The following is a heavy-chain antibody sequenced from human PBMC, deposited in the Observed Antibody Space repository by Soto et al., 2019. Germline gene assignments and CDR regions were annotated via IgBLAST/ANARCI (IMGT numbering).Heavy chain of an antibody. D-gene: IGHD1-26*01. CDR3: ARDSGDYDSGSYYYYYGMGV. Sequence: GASVKVSCKASGGTFSSYAISWVRQAPGQGLEWMGGIIPIFGTANYAQKFQGRVTITADESTSTAYMELSSLRSEDTAVYYCARDSGDYDSGSYYYYYGMGVWGQGTTVTVSS. CDR2: IIPIFGTA. CDR1: GGTFSSYA. V-gene: IGHV1-69*13. J-gene: IGHJ6*02.